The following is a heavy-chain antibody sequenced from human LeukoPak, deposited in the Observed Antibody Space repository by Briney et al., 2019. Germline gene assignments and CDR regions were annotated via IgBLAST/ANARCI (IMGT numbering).Heavy chain of an antibody. Sequence: GGSLRLSCAASGFTFSNYEMNWVRQAPGKGLEWVSYITGSGNSINYADSVRGRFTISRDNAGNSLYLQMNSLRAEDTAVYYCARESARRGGDCNDYWGQGTLVTVSS. CDR1: GFTFSNYE. J-gene: IGHJ4*02. CDR2: ITGSGNSI. CDR3: ARESARRGGDCNDY. D-gene: IGHD2-21*02. V-gene: IGHV3-48*03.